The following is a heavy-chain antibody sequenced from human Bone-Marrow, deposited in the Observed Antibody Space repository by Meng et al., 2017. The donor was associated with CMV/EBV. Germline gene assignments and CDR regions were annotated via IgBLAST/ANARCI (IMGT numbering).Heavy chain of an antibody. D-gene: IGHD3-10*01. CDR1: SDA. Sequence: SDAISWGRQAPGQGLEWWGGTIPIFGKANYAQKFRGRVTITTDESTSTAYMELSSLRSEDTAVYYCAREGRGITMVRGVIIGNWFDPWGQGTLVTVSS. CDR3: AREGRGITMVRGVIIGNWFDP. J-gene: IGHJ5*02. V-gene: IGHV1-69*05. CDR2: TIPIFGKA.